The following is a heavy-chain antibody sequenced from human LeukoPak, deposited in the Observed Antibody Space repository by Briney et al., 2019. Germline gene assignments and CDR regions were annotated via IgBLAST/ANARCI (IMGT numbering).Heavy chain of an antibody. Sequence: NPSQTLSLTCTVSGGSISSGDYYWRWIRQPPGKALEWIGYIYYSGSTYYNPSLKSRVTISVDTSKNQFSLKLSSVTAADTAVYYCARFQWELPFDYWGQGTLVTVSS. J-gene: IGHJ4*02. CDR3: ARFQWELPFDY. CDR2: IYYSGST. CDR1: GGSISSGDYY. D-gene: IGHD1-26*01. V-gene: IGHV4-30-4*01.